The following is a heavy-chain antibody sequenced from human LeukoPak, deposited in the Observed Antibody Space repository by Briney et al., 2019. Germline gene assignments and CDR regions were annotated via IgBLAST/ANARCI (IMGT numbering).Heavy chain of an antibody. V-gene: IGHV4-59*08. Sequence: PSETLSLTCAVPGGSITGHYWNWIRQTPGMRLEWIGYTSYSRTTIYNSYFKGRATMSIDTSKNQLYLNLTSVTATDTAVYYCAKLGHSDGWYLGAFDIWGQGTTVIVSS. D-gene: IGHD6-19*01. CDR2: TSYSRTT. CDR3: AKLGHSDGWYLGAFDI. J-gene: IGHJ3*02. CDR1: GGSITGHY.